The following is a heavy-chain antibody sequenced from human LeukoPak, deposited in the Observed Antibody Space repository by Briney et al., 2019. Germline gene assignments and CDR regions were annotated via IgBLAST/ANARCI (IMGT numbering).Heavy chain of an antibody. D-gene: IGHD6-13*01. V-gene: IGHV1-2*02. CDR1: GYTFTGYY. Sequence: ASVKVSCKASGYTFTGYYMHWVRQAPGQGLEWMGWINPNSGGTNYAQKFQGRVTMTRDTSISTAYMELSRLRSDDTAVYYCAKDSSSSWTTYYFDYWGQGTLVTVSS. CDR2: INPNSGGT. J-gene: IGHJ4*02. CDR3: AKDSSSSWTTYYFDY.